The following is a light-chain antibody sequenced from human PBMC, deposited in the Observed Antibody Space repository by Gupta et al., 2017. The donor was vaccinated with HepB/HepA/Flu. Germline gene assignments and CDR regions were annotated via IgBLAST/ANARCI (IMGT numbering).Light chain of an antibody. J-gene: IGKJ4*01. CDR1: QSVSSY. CDR3: RL. Sequence: VLTQSPATLSLSPGERATLSCRASQSVSSYLAWYQQKPGQAPRLLIDDASNSATGIPATLTGSGSVTDFTVAVGGLYHEEFAANYSRLLGRGTK. V-gene: IGKV3-11*01. CDR2: DAS.